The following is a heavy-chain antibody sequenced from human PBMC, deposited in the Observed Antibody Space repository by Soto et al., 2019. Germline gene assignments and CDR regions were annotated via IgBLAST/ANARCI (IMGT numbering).Heavy chain of an antibody. Sequence: EVQLVESGGGLVQPGGSLRLSCAASGFTVSNNYMTWVRQAPGGGLDWVSIIFSAGSTYYADSVRGRFTISRDNSKNTLYLQMNSLRAEDSAIYDCARGAGGNSWRSPTFDSWGQGTLVTVSS. D-gene: IGHD5-18*01. CDR1: GFTVSNNY. J-gene: IGHJ4*02. CDR2: IFSAGST. CDR3: ARGAGGNSWRSPTFDS. V-gene: IGHV3-66*01.